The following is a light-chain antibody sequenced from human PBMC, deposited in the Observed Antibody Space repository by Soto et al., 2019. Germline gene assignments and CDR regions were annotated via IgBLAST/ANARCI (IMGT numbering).Light chain of an antibody. CDR1: QSIRSY. CDR2: AAS. Sequence: DIQMTQSPSSLSASVGDRVTITCRASQSIRSYLNWYQQKPGKAPKLLIYAASSLQSGVPSRFSGSGSGTDFTLTISSLQPEDFETYYCQQSYSTPFTFGPGTKVDIK. V-gene: IGKV1-39*01. CDR3: QQSYSTPFT. J-gene: IGKJ3*01.